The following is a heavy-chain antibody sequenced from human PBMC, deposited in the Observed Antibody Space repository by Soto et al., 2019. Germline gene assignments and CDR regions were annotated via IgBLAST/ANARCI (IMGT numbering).Heavy chain of an antibody. V-gene: IGHV4-59*01. J-gene: IGHJ6*03. D-gene: IGHD5-12*01. CDR1: GGSISSDY. CDR2: IYDSGKT. Sequence: SETLSLTCTVSGGSISSDYWSWIRQPPGKGLEWIGYIYDSGKTKYNPSLKSRVTISEDTSKNQFSLKLSPVTAADTAVYFCARDRSSGYVSDYYYYYMDVWGKGTTVTVSS. CDR3: ARDRSSGYVSDYYYYYMDV.